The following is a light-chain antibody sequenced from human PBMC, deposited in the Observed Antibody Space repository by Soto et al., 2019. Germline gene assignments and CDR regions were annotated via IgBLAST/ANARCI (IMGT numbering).Light chain of an antibody. CDR1: NIGSKS. J-gene: IGLJ1*01. V-gene: IGLV3-21*04. CDR2: YDS. CDR3: QVWDSSSGEV. Sequence: SYELTQPPSVSVAPGKTARITCGGNNIGSKSVHWYQQKPGQAPVLVIYYDSDRPSEIPERFSGSNSGNTATLTISRVEAGNEADYYSQVWDSSSGEVFGTGTKVTVL.